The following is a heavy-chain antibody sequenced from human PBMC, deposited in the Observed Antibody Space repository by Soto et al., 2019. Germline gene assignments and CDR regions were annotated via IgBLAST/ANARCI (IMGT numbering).Heavy chain of an antibody. CDR2: TYYRSKWYN. CDR1: GDRVSSNSAT. CDR3: GRAHLGSDRYILEPFDP. J-gene: IGHJ5*02. V-gene: IGHV6-1*01. Sequence: QTLSLTCAISGDRVSSNSATWNWIRQSPSRGLEWLGRTYYRSKWYNDYAISVKSRITINPDTSKNQFSLQLNSVVPEDTAVYYCGRAHLGSDRYILEPFDPWGQGTLVTVSS. D-gene: IGHD1-1*01.